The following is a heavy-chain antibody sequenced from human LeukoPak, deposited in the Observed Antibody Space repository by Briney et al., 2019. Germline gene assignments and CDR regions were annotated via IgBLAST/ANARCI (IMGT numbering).Heavy chain of an antibody. V-gene: IGHV1-69*01. D-gene: IGHD1-26*01. CDR3: ASVRREIGATVAYYYYGMDV. CDR1: GGTFSSYA. CDR2: IIPIFGTA. Sequence: PGSSVKVSCKASGGTFSSYAISWVRQAPGQGLEWMGGIIPIFGTANYAQKFQGRVTITADESTSTAYMELSSLRSEDTAVYYCASVRREIGATVAYYYYGMDVWGKGTTVTVSS. J-gene: IGHJ6*04.